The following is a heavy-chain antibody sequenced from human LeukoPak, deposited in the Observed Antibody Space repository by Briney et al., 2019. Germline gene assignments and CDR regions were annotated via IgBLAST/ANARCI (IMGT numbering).Heavy chain of an antibody. D-gene: IGHD6-13*01. CDR1: GGSIGTYY. Sequence: SETLSLTCTVSGGSIGTYYWSWIWQPPGKGLEWIGYIDYSGSTNYNPSLKSRVTISLDTSKSHFSLKLSSVTAADTALYYCVRVRRYSGRIDAFDIWGQGTMVTVSS. CDR3: VRVRRYSGRIDAFDI. CDR2: IDYSGST. J-gene: IGHJ3*02. V-gene: IGHV4-59*08.